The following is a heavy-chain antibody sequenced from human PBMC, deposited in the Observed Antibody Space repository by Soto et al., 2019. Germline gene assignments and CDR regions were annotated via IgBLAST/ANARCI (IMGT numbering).Heavy chain of an antibody. J-gene: IGHJ3*02. CDR1: GFTFSSYG. Sequence: GGSLRLSCAASGFTFSSYGMHWVRQAPGKGLEWVAVISYDGSNKYYADSVKGRFTISRDNSKNTLYLQMNSLRAEDTAVYYCAKAPSLFYYYDSSGYSDDAFDIWGQGTMVTVS. CDR2: ISYDGSNK. CDR3: AKAPSLFYYYDSSGYSDDAFDI. V-gene: IGHV3-30*18. D-gene: IGHD3-22*01.